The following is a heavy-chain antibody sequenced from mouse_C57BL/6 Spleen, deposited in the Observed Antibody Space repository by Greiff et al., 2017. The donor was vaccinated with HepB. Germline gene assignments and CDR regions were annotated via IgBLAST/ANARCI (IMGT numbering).Heavy chain of an antibody. J-gene: IGHJ3*01. D-gene: IGHD1-1*02. V-gene: IGHV5-17*01. CDR2: ISSGSSTI. CDR1: GFTFSDYG. CDR3: ARMGSYDAY. Sequence: EVQVVESGGGLVKPGGSLKLSCAASGFTFSDYGMHWVRQAPEKGLEWVAYISSGSSTIYYADTVKGRFTISRDNAKNTLFLQMTSLRAEDTAMYYCARMGSYDAYWGQGTLVTVSA.